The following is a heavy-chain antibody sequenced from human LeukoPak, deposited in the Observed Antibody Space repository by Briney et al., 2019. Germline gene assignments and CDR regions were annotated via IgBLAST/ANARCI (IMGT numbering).Heavy chain of an antibody. CDR3: ATDPPPPDSSGYYSFDY. D-gene: IGHD3-22*01. J-gene: IGHJ4*02. Sequence: ASVKVSFKVSGYTLTELSMHWERQAPGKGLELKGGFDLEDGETIYAQKFQGRVTMTEDTSIDTAYMELSSLRSEDTAVYYCATDPPPPDSSGYYSFDYWGQGTLVTVSS. CDR2: FDLEDGET. CDR1: GYTLTELS. V-gene: IGHV1-24*01.